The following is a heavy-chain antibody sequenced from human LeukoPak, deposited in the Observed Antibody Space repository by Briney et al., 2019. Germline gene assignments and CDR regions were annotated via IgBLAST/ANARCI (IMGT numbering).Heavy chain of an antibody. Sequence: GGSLRLSCGASGFTFSSYGMHWVRQAPGKGLEWVAFIRYDGSNKYYADSVKGRFTISRDNSKNTLYLQMNSLRAEDTAVYYCARQKYLRGPDVEYFDYWGQGTLVTVSS. CDR2: IRYDGSNK. J-gene: IGHJ4*02. V-gene: IGHV3-30*02. CDR3: ARQKYLRGPDVEYFDY. D-gene: IGHD5/OR15-5a*01. CDR1: GFTFSSYG.